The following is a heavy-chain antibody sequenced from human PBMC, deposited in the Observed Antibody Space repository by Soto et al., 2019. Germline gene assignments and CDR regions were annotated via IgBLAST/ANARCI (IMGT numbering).Heavy chain of an antibody. Sequence: SETLSLTCTVSGGSISSSSYYWGWIRQPPGKGLEWIGSIYYSGSTYYNPSLKSRVTISVDTSKNQFSLKLSSVTAADTAVYYCAKWGSGSYSNVFDIWGQGTMVTVSS. J-gene: IGHJ3*02. CDR2: IYYSGST. D-gene: IGHD3-10*01. V-gene: IGHV4-39*01. CDR1: GGSISSSSYY. CDR3: AKWGSGSYSNVFDI.